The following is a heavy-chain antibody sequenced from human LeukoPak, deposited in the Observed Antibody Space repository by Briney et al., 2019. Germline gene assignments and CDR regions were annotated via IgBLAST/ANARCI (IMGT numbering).Heavy chain of an antibody. CDR3: ARGPPNWGYDY. CDR2: MSPNSGDT. V-gene: IGHV1-8*01. CDR1: GYTFTSYD. D-gene: IGHD7-27*01. Sequence: ASVKVSCKASGYTFTSYDFNWVRQASGQRPEWMGWMSPNSGDTGYAQKFQDRVTMTRNTSISTAYMELSSLRSDDTAVYYCARGPPNWGYDYWGPGTLVTVSS. J-gene: IGHJ4*02.